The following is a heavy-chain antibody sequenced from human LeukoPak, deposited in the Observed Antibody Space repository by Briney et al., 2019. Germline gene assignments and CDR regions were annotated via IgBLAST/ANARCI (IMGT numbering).Heavy chain of an antibody. V-gene: IGHV1-46*01. CDR3: ASNYYDSSGYRSGYFQH. Sequence: ASVKVSCKASGYTFTSYYMHWVRQAPGQGLEWMGIINPSGGSTSYAQKFQGRVTMTRDTSTSTVYMGLSSLRSEDTAVYYCASNYYDSSGYRSGYFQHWGQGTLVTVS. CDR1: GYTFTSYY. J-gene: IGHJ1*01. D-gene: IGHD3-22*01. CDR2: INPSGGST.